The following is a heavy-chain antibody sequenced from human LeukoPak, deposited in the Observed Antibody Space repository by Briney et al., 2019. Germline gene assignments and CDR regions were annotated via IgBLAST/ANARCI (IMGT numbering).Heavy chain of an antibody. J-gene: IGHJ4*02. CDR1: GFTFSSYA. D-gene: IGHD6-13*01. V-gene: IGHV3-30-3*01. CDR3: ARGAKQQLATFDY. Sequence: GRSLRLSCAASGFTFSSYAMHWVRQAPGKGLEWVAVISYDGSNKYYADSVKGRFTISRDNSKNTLYLQMNSLRAEDTAVYYGARGAKQQLATFDYWGQGTLVTVSS. CDR2: ISYDGSNK.